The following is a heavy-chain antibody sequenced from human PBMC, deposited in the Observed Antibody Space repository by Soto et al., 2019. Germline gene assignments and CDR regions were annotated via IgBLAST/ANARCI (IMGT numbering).Heavy chain of an antibody. CDR2: INHSGST. Sequence: SETLSLTCAVYGGSFSGYYWSWIRQPPGKGLEWIGEINHSGSTNYNPSLKSRVTISVDTSKNQFSLKLGSVTAADTAVYYCARGGYDFWSGYPRRAYGMDVWGQGTTVTVSS. CDR3: ARGGYDFWSGYPRRAYGMDV. CDR1: GGSFSGYY. V-gene: IGHV4-34*01. D-gene: IGHD3-3*01. J-gene: IGHJ6*02.